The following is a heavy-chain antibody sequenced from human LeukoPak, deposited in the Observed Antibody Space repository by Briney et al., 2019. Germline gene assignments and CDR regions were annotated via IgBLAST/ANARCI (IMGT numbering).Heavy chain of an antibody. V-gene: IGHV4-4*07. Sequence: SETLSLTCSVSGDSITGYYWSWIRQPAGKGLEWIGRIYTSGSTNYNPSLKGRVTMSVDTSKNQFSLKLSSVTAADTAVYYCARDTTDWFDPWGQGTLVTVSS. CDR2: IYTSGST. CDR1: GDSITGYY. J-gene: IGHJ5*02. D-gene: IGHD1-1*01. CDR3: ARDTTDWFDP.